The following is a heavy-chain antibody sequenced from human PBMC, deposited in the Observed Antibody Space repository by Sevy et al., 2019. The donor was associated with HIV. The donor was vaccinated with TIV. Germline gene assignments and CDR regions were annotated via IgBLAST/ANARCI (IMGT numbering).Heavy chain of an antibody. CDR2: FCPGDSDI. Sequence: GESLKISCKXSXXXFTSYXIGWVRQMTGKGLEWMGIFCPGDSDIIYSPSFQGQVTISADKSISTVYIQWRSLQASDTAMYYCTRQRPXDGMDVXGRGTTVTVSS. CDR1: XXXFTSYX. V-gene: IGHV5-51*01. J-gene: IGHJ6*02. D-gene: IGHD6-25*01. CDR3: TRQRPXDGMDV.